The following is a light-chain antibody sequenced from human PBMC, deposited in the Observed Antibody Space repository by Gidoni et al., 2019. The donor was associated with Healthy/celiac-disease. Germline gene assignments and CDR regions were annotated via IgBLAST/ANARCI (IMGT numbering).Light chain of an antibody. J-gene: IGLJ2*01. CDR2: SNN. CDR1: SSNIGSNT. CDR3: AAWDDSLNGPGVV. Sequence: QSVRTQPPSASGTPGQRVTISCSGSSSNIGSNTVNWYQQLPGTAPKLLIYSNNQRPSGVPDRFSGSKSGTSASLAISGLQSEDEADYYCAAWDDSLNGPGVVFGGGTKLTVL. V-gene: IGLV1-44*01.